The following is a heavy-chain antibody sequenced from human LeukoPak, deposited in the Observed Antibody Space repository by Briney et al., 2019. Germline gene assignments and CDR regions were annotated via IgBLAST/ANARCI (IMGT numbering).Heavy chain of an antibody. CDR3: ANVRVG. CDR2: IKQDGSES. Sequence: GGSLRLSCAASRFTLSNYWMSWVRQAPGKGLEWVANIKQDGSESYYLDSVKGRFTISRDNAKSSLYLQMNSLRAEDTAVYYCANVRVGWGRGTLVTVSS. V-gene: IGHV3-7*01. J-gene: IGHJ4*02. D-gene: IGHD2-8*02. CDR1: RFTLSNYW.